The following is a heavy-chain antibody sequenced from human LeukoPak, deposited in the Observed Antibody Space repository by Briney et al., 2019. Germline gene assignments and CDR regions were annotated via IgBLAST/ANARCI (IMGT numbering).Heavy chain of an antibody. V-gene: IGHV4-59*01. J-gene: IGHJ4*02. CDR1: GDSISNYY. Sequence: SETLSLTCTVSGDSISNYYWSWIRQSPGKELEWIGYMYNRGSTIYNPSLKSRVTISTDTSKNQFSLRLTSVTTADTAVYYCARAEKAVTGTLDSWGQGTLITVSS. CDR2: MYNRGST. D-gene: IGHD6-19*01. CDR3: ARAEKAVTGTLDS.